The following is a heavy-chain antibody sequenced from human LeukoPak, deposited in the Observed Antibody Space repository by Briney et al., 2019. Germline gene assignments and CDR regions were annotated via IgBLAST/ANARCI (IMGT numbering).Heavy chain of an antibody. Sequence: GGSLRLSRAASGFTFSSYEMNWVRQAPGKGLEWVSYISSSGSTIYYADSVKGRFTISRDNAKNSLYLQMNSLRAEDTAVYYCARDRSGSSPFDYWGQGTLVTVSS. CDR1: GFTFSSYE. V-gene: IGHV3-48*03. J-gene: IGHJ4*02. CDR2: ISSSGSTI. D-gene: IGHD1-26*01. CDR3: ARDRSGSSPFDY.